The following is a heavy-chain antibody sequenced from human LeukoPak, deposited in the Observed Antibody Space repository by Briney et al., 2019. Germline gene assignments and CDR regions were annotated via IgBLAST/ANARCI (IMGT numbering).Heavy chain of an antibody. CDR1: GYTFADYW. V-gene: IGHV5-51*01. J-gene: IGHJ4*02. Sequence: GESLKISCKASGYTFADYWIGWVRQMPGKGLEWMGIIYPGESDTRYSPSFQGQVTISADKSISTAYLQWSSLKASDTAMYYCARHAMRGGGPDYWGQGTLVTVSS. CDR3: ARHAMRGGGPDY. CDR2: IYPGESDT. D-gene: IGHD3-16*01.